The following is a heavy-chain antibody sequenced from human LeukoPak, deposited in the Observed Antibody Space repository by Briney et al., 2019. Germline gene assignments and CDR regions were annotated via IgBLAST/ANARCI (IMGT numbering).Heavy chain of an antibody. CDR3: ARDGGSSGYPDDY. J-gene: IGHJ4*02. D-gene: IGHD3-22*01. Sequence: GGSLRLSCAASGFTFSSYWMHWVRQAPGKGLVWVSRINTDGSSTSYADSVKGRFTISRDNAKNTLYLQMNSLRAEDTAVYYCARDGGSSGYPDDYWGQGTLVTVSS. V-gene: IGHV3-74*01. CDR1: GFTFSSYW. CDR2: INTDGSST.